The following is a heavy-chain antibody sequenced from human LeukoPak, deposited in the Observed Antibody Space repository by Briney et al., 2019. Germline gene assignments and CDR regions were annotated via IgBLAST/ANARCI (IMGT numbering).Heavy chain of an antibody. V-gene: IGHV3-30-3*01. CDR3: AKALCSGGSCYSGPFDY. CDR2: ISYDGSNK. D-gene: IGHD2-15*01. CDR1: GFTFSSYA. Sequence: GSLRLSCAASGFTFSSYAMHWVRQAPGKGLEWVAVISYDGSNKCYADSVKGRFTISRDNSKNTLYLQMNSLRAEDTAVYYCAKALCSGGSCYSGPFDYWGQGTLVTVSS. J-gene: IGHJ4*02.